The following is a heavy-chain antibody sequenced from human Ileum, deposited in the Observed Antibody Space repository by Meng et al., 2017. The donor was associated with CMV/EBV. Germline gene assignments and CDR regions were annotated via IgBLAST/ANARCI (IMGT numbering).Heavy chain of an antibody. CDR2: IKQDGSEK. Sequence: ARSLSLSCAVSGFTFSSYSMIWVRQAAGKGLEWVANIKQDGSEKYYVDSVTGRLTISRDNADNILYLHMNSLRAEDTSLYYCARGRYGKYGYFDYWGQGTVVTVSS. CDR3: ARGRYGKYGYFDY. V-gene: IGHV3-7*01. CDR1: GFTFSSYS. J-gene: IGHJ4*02. D-gene: IGHD3-10*01.